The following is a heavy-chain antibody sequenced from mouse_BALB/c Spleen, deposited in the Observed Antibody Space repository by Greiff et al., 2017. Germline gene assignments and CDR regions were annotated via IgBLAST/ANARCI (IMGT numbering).Heavy chain of an antibody. CDR3: ARDHYYGNYGFAY. CDR2: IWAGGST. J-gene: IGHJ3*01. Sequence: VKVVESGPGLVAPSQSLSITCTVSGFSLTSYGVHWVRQPPGKGLEWLGVIWAGGSTNYNSALMSRLSISKDNSKSQVFLKMNSLQTDDTAMYYCARDHYYGNYGFAYWGQGTLVTVSA. CDR1: GFSLTSYG. V-gene: IGHV2-9*02. D-gene: IGHD2-1*01.